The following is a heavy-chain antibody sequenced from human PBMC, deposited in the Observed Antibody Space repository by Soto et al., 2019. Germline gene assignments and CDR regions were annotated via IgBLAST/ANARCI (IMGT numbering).Heavy chain of an antibody. CDR2: IYCSGST. D-gene: IGHD3-10*01. V-gene: IGHV4-30-4*01. Sequence: QVQLQESGPGLVKPSQTLSLTCTVSGGSISSADYYWSWIRQPPGKGLEWIGDIYCSGSTDYNPSLKSRVTISVDTSKNQFSLKLSSVTAADTAVYYCARDLRDGHSYWFDPWGQGTLVTVSS. CDR3: ARDLRDGHSYWFDP. J-gene: IGHJ5*02. CDR1: GGSISSADYY.